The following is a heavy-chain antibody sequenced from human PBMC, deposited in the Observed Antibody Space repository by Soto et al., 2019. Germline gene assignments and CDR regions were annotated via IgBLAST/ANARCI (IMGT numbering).Heavy chain of an antibody. V-gene: IGHV3-7*03. J-gene: IGHJ4*02. Sequence: VGSLRLSCVASSSFMGWIRQAPGKGLEWVANINQDGGVTYYVDSVEGRFTISRDNTKDSLYLQMNSLRGEDTAIYYCARYYRGSGRYFFDYWGQGTPVTVSS. CDR2: INQDGGVT. CDR1: SSF. CDR3: ARYYRGSGRYFFDY. D-gene: IGHD6-19*01.